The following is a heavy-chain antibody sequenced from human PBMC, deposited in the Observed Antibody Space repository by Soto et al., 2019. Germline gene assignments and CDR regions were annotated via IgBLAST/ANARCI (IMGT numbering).Heavy chain of an antibody. CDR2: ISYDGSNK. V-gene: IGHV3-30-3*01. J-gene: IGHJ4*02. CDR3: ARAGDSSGYYFDY. D-gene: IGHD3-22*01. Sequence: QVQLVESGGGVVQPGRSLRLSCAASGFTFSSYAMHWVRQAPGKGLEWVAVISYDGSNKYYADSVKGRFTISRDNSKNTLYLQMNSLRAEDTAVYYCARAGDSSGYYFDYWGQGTLVTVSS. CDR1: GFTFSSYA.